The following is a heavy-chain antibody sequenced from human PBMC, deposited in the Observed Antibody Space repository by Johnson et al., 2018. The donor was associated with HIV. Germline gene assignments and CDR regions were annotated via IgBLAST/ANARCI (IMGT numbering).Heavy chain of an antibody. CDR2: ISSSGSTI. Sequence: QVQLVESGGGLVNPGGSLRLSCAASGFTFSDYYMSWIRQAPGKGLEWVSYISSSGSTIYYADSVKGRFTISRDNAKNSLYLQMNSLRAEETAVYYCARVLYYYGSGSYYVRAFDIWGQGTMVTVSS. D-gene: IGHD3-10*01. CDR1: GFTFSDYY. CDR3: ARVLYYYGSGSYYVRAFDI. J-gene: IGHJ3*02. V-gene: IGHV3-11*04.